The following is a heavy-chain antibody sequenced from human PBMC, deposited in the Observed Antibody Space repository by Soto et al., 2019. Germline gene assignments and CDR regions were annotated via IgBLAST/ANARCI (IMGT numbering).Heavy chain of an antibody. CDR2: INPNSSGT. CDR1: GYSFTDYH. J-gene: IGHJ6*02. V-gene: IGHV1-2*02. CDR3: ARDLIVDGPDNYAMDV. D-gene: IGHD3-22*01. Sequence: GASVKVSCKASGYSFTDYHIHWVRQAPGQGLEWMGWINPNSSGTVYAQKFQGRVTMTRDTSLTTVYMQLNRLTSDDSAVYYCARDLIVDGPDNYAMDVWGQGTTVTVSS.